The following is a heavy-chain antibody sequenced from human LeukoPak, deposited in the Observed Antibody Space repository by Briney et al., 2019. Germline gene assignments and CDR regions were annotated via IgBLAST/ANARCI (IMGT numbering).Heavy chain of an antibody. Sequence: PSETLFLTCTVSSGSVSTSSYYWGWIRQPPGKGLEWIGSVYYSGSTNYNPSLKSRVTISVDTSKNQFSLKLSSVTAADTAVYYCARVSGGYGEWWFDPWGQGTLVTVSS. D-gene: IGHD5-12*01. CDR3: ARVSGGYGEWWFDP. CDR1: SGSVSTSSYY. J-gene: IGHJ5*02. CDR2: VYYSGST. V-gene: IGHV4-39*07.